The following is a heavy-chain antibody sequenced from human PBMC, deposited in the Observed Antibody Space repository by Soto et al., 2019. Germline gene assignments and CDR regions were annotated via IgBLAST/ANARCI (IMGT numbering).Heavy chain of an antibody. CDR2: INHSGST. CDR1: CGSFSGYY. J-gene: IGHJ5*02. D-gene: IGHD3-22*01. V-gene: IGHV4-34*01. Sequence: PSETLSLTCAVYCGSFSGYYWSWIRQPPGKGLEWIGEINHSGSTNYNPSLKSRVTISVDTSKNQFSLKLSSVTAADTAVYYCAGNYYDSSGSLRWFDPWGQGTLVTVSS. CDR3: AGNYYDSSGSLRWFDP.